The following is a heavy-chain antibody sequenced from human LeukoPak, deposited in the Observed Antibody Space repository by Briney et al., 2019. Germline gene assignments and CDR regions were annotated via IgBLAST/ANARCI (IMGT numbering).Heavy chain of an antibody. D-gene: IGHD3/OR15-3a*01. Sequence: SEPLSLTCTVSGGSISTYYWSWIRQPPGKGLEWIGYIYYSGNTNNNPSLRSRVTMSVDTSKNQFSLKLSSVTAADTAVYYCARVGRGNFDYWGQGTLVTVS. CDR1: GGSISTYY. CDR2: IYYSGNT. CDR3: ARVGRGNFDY. V-gene: IGHV4-59*01. J-gene: IGHJ4*02.